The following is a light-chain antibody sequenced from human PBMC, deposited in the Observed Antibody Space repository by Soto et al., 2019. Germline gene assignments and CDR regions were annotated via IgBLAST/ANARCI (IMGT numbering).Light chain of an antibody. Sequence: EIVLTQSPGTLSLSPGERATLSCRASQSLTSNYLAWYQQKPGQAPRLLIYGASSRATGIPDRFSGSGSGTDFTLTISRLEPEDFAVYYWQQYESSPPSYTFGQGTKLEIK. V-gene: IGKV3-20*01. CDR2: GAS. CDR1: QSLTSNY. CDR3: QQYESSPPSYT. J-gene: IGKJ2*01.